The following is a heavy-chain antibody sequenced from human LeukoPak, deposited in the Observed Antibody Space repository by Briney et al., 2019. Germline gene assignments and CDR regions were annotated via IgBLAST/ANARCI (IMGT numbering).Heavy chain of an antibody. D-gene: IGHD6-13*01. CDR3: ARGHSSSWYDWFEP. Sequence: SVKVSCKASGGTFSSYDISWVRQAPGQGLEWMGRINPILGIANYAQKFQGRVTITTDKSTSTAYMELSSLRSEDTAVYYCARGHSSSWYDWFEPGGQGTLVTVS. J-gene: IGHJ5*02. CDR1: GGTFSSYD. V-gene: IGHV1-69*04. CDR2: INPILGIA.